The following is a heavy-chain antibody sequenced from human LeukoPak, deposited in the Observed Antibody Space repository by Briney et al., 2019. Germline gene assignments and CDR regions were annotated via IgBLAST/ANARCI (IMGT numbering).Heavy chain of an antibody. J-gene: IGHJ4*02. Sequence: GGSLRLSCAASGFTFSNYWMHWVRQAPGKGLVWVSAISSSGAATYYAASVKGRFTISRDNSKNTEYLQMNSLRAEDTAVYYCARDRYGGSYPADYWGQGTLVTVSS. CDR2: ISSSGAAT. CDR1: GFTFSNYW. V-gene: IGHV3-23*01. CDR3: ARDRYGGSYPADY. D-gene: IGHD1-26*01.